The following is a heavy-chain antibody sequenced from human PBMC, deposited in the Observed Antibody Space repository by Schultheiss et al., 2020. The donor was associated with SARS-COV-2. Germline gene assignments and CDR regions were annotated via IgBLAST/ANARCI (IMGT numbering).Heavy chain of an antibody. CDR1: GYTFTGYY. CDR2: IIPIFGTA. V-gene: IGHV1-69*06. D-gene: IGHD3-10*01. CDR3: ARGRNYYGSGSYNY. Sequence: SVKVSCKASGYTFTGYYMHWVRQAPGQGLEWMGGIIPIFGTANYAQKFQGRVTITADKSTSTAYMELSSLRSEDTAVYYCARGRNYYGSGSYNYWGQGTLVTVSS. J-gene: IGHJ4*02.